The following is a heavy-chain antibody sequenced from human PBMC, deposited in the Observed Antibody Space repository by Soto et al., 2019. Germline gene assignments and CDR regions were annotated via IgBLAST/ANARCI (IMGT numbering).Heavy chain of an antibody. CDR3: ATSPYDFWSGYSDY. Sequence: GGSLRLSCAASGFTFSSYSMNWVRQAPGKGLEWVSSISSSSSYIYYADSVKGRFTISRDNAKNSLYLQMNSLRAEDTAVYYCATSPYDFWSGYSDYWGQGTLVTVSS. CDR2: ISSSSSYI. CDR1: GFTFSSYS. J-gene: IGHJ4*02. V-gene: IGHV3-21*01. D-gene: IGHD3-3*01.